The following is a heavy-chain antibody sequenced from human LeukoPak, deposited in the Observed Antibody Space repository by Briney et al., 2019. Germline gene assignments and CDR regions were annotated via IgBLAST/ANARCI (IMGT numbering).Heavy chain of an antibody. CDR2: IYYSGRT. CDR3: ARRRAEGGSNGHYNWFDP. Sequence: SETLSLTCTVSGDSINDYYWGWIRQPPGKGLEWIGYIYYSGRTKYNPSLQSRVTISVDTSKNQFSLKLSFVTAADTAVYYCARRRAEGGSNGHYNWFDPWGQGTLVTVSS. J-gene: IGHJ5*02. CDR1: GDSINDYY. V-gene: IGHV4-59*08. D-gene: IGHD6-13*01.